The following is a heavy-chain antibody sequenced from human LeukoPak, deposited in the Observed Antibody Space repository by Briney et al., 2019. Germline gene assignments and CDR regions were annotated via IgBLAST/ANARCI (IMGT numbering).Heavy chain of an antibody. Sequence: PGGSLRLSCAASGFTFSSYWMSWVRQAPGKGLEWVANIKLDGSEKYYVDSVKGRFTISRDNAKNSLYLQMNSLRAEDTAVYYCARDPYCGGDCYYDAFDIWGQGTMVTVSS. CDR1: GFTFSSYW. CDR3: ARDPYCGGDCYYDAFDI. CDR2: IKLDGSEK. J-gene: IGHJ3*02. D-gene: IGHD2-21*02. V-gene: IGHV3-7*01.